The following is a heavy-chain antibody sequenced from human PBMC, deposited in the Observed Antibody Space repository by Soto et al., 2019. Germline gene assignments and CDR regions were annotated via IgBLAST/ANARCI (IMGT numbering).Heavy chain of an antibody. CDR3: ARGQRFSDWFDP. CDR2: IYSSGST. J-gene: IGHJ5*02. Sequence: PSETPALTCTVSGGSLGSYYWSWIRQPPGKGLEWIGRIYSSGSTKYNPSLQSRVTMSLDTSKNQFSLRLTSVIAADTAVYYCARGQRFSDWFDPWGQGTFVTVS. CDR1: GGSLGSYY. V-gene: IGHV4-4*07. D-gene: IGHD3-3*01.